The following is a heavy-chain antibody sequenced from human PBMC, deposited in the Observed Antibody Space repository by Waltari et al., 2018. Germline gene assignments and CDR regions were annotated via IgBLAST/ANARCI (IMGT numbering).Heavy chain of an antibody. CDR1: GFTFCDDT. V-gene: IGHV3-21*01. CDR3: VRSDYGDYVGGYY. CDR2: ISSSSSFI. J-gene: IGHJ4*02. D-gene: IGHD4-17*01. Sequence: EVQLVESGGGLVKPGGSLRLPCAASGFTFCDDTMSWVRQTPGKGLEWVSSISSSSSFIYYADSVKGRFTISRDNAKNSLFLQMNSLRAEDTSVYYCVRSDYGDYVGGYYWGQGTVVTVSS.